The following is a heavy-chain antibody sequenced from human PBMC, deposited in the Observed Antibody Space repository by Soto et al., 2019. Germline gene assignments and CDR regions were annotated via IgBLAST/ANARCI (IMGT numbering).Heavy chain of an antibody. CDR2: IKSNTDGGTT. D-gene: IGHD6-19*01. Sequence: EAQLVESGGGLVKPGGSLRLSCAASGFTFSNAWMNWVRQAPGKGLEWVGRIKSNTDGGTTDYAAPVNGRFTISRDDSKNTLYLQMNSLKTEDTAVYYCTTTSRSGWSSWGQGALVTVSS. CDR1: GFTFSNAW. CDR3: TTTSRSGWSS. J-gene: IGHJ4*02. V-gene: IGHV3-15*07.